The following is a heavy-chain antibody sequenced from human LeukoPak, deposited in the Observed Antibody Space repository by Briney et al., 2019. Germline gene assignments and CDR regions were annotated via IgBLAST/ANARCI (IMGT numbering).Heavy chain of an antibody. V-gene: IGHV4-61*02. Sequence: SETLSLTCTVSGGSISSNSYYWSWIRQPAGNGLEWIGRIYTSGSTNYNPSLKSRVTISVDTSKNQFSLKLTSVTAADTAVYYCARTTEGGYTYGYFYYYYMDVWGEGTTVTISS. D-gene: IGHD5-18*01. CDR2: IYTSGST. CDR1: GGSISSNSYY. J-gene: IGHJ6*03. CDR3: ARTTEGGYTYGYFYYYYMDV.